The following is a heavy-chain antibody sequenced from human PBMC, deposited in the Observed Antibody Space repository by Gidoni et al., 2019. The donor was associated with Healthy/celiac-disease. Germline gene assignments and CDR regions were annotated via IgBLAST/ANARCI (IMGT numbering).Heavy chain of an antibody. V-gene: IGHV3-15*01. CDR1: GFTFSNAW. J-gene: IGHJ6*02. CDR2: IKSKTDGGTT. Sequence: EVQLVESGGGLVKPGGSLRLSCAASGFTFSNAWMSWVRQAPGKGLEWVGRIKSKTDGGTTDYAAPVKGRFTISRDDSKNTLYLQMNSLKTEDTAVYYCTTDFFSRADYGDYGGYYYYYGMDVWGQGTTVTVSS. CDR3: TTDFFSRADYGDYGGYYYYYGMDV. D-gene: IGHD4-17*01.